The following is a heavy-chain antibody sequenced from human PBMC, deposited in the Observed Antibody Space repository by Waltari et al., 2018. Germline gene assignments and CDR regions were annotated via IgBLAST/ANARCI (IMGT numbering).Heavy chain of an antibody. D-gene: IGHD3-16*02. V-gene: IGHV1-18*01. Sequence: QVQLVQSGAEVKKPGSSVKVSCKASGGTFSSYAISWVRQAPGQGLEWMGGISAYNGNTNYAQKLQGRVTMTTDTSTSTAYMELRILRSDDTAVYYCARDPTLAVSLGAFDIWGQGTMVTVSS. J-gene: IGHJ3*02. CDR2: ISAYNGNT. CDR3: ARDPTLAVSLGAFDI. CDR1: GGTFSSYA.